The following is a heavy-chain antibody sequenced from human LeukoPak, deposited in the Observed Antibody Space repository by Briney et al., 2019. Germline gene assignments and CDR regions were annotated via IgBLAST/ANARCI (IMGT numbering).Heavy chain of an antibody. Sequence: GASVKVSCKASGGTFSSYAISWVRQAPGQGLEWMGGIIPIFGTANYAQKFQGRVTITTDESTSTAYMELSSLRSEDTAVYYCAGGIAAAGTYYFDYWGQGTLVTVSS. J-gene: IGHJ4*02. CDR2: IIPIFGTA. CDR3: AGGIAAAGTYYFDY. CDR1: GGTFSSYA. D-gene: IGHD6-13*01. V-gene: IGHV1-69*05.